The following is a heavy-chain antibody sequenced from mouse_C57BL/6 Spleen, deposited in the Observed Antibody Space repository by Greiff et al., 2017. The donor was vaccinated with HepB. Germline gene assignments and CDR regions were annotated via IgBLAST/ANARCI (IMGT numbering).Heavy chain of an antibody. J-gene: IGHJ2*01. CDR1: GYTFTSYW. Sequence: QVQLQQPGAELVRPGSSVKLSCKASGYTFTSYWMDWVKQRPGQGLEWIGNIYPSDSETHYNQKFKDKATLTVDKSSSTAYMQLSSLTSEDSAVYYGARSDSSGYRYYVDYWGQGTTLTVSS. CDR2: IYPSDSET. D-gene: IGHD3-2*02. V-gene: IGHV1-61*01. CDR3: ARSDSSGYRYYVDY.